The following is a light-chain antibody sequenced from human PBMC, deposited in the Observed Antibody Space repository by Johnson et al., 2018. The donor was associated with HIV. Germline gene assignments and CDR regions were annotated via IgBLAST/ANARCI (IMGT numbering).Light chain of an antibody. V-gene: IGLV1-51*01. Sequence: QSVLTQPPSVSAAPGQKVTISCSGSSSNIGNNYVSWYQQLPGTAPKLLIYDSYKRPSGIPDRFSGSKSGTSATLGITGLQTGDAADYYCGTWDSSPSAYVFGTGTKVTVL. CDR1: SSNIGNNY. J-gene: IGLJ1*01. CDR3: GTWDSSPSAYV. CDR2: DSY.